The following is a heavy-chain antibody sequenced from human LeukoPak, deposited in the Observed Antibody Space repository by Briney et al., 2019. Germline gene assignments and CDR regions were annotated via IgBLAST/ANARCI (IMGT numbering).Heavy chain of an antibody. J-gene: IGHJ4*02. Sequence: ASVKVSCKASGYTFTNFGISWVRQAPGQGLEWMGIINPSGGSTSYAQKFQGRVTMTRDTSTSTVYMELSSLRSEDTAVYYCARGGPYDSSGYYSFEYWGQGTLVTVSS. V-gene: IGHV1-46*01. D-gene: IGHD3-22*01. CDR3: ARGGPYDSSGYYSFEY. CDR2: INPSGGST. CDR1: GYTFTNFG.